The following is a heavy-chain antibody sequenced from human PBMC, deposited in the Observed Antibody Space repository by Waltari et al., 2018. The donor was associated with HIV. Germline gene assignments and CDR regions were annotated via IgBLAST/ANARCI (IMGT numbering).Heavy chain of an antibody. J-gene: IGHJ5*02. V-gene: IGHV3-53*05. D-gene: IGHD2-21*01. CDR2: MYIDGTS. Sequence: EVQLVTTGGRLALPGGSLRLSCTASDFNVLDNYITWVREAPGTGREWVYGMYIDGTSNYSDSVRGRFIVSGDKSKNTVFLQMNYLIVEDTALYFCAKGVKFYGPWGQGTQVTVSP. CDR3: AKGVKFYGP. CDR1: DFNVLDNY.